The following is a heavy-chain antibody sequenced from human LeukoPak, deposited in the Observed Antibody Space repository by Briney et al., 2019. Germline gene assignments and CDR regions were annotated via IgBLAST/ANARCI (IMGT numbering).Heavy chain of an antibody. D-gene: IGHD3-9*01. Sequence: GGSLRLSCAASGFTFSNAWMSWVRQAPGKGLEWVGRIKSKTDGGTTDYAAPVKGRFTISRDDSKNTLYLQMNSLKTEDTAVCYCTTEGPYYDILTGVPGGYYYGMDVWGKGTTVTVSS. J-gene: IGHJ6*04. CDR3: TTEGPYYDILTGVPGGYYYGMDV. CDR1: GFTFSNAW. V-gene: IGHV3-15*01. CDR2: IKSKTDGGTT.